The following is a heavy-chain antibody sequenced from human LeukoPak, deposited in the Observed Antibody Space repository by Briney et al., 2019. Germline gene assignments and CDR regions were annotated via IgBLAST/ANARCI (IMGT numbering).Heavy chain of an antibody. CDR2: INAGNGNT. CDR3: AREKHSSSWYGYYFDY. D-gene: IGHD6-13*01. J-gene: IGHJ4*02. CDR1: GYTFTSYA. V-gene: IGHV1-3*01. Sequence: ASVKVSCKASGYTFTSYAMHWVRQAPGQRLEWMGWINAGNGNTKYSQKFQGRVTITRDTSASTAYMELSSLRSEDTAVYYCAREKHSSSWYGYYFDYWGQGTLVTVSS.